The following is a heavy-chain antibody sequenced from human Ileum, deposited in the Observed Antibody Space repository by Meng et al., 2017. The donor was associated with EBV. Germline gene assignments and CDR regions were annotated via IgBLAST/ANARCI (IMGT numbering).Heavy chain of an antibody. CDR1: GGSISRSDW. CDR3: ASSDYYRSDY. J-gene: IGHJ4*02. D-gene: IGHD3-22*01. CDR2: TSHSGST. Sequence: VQLQESGPGLVKPSGTLSLTCAVSGGSISRSDWWSWVRQPPGKGLEWIGETSHSGSTTYSPSLKSRVTISLDKSKNQLSLKLNSVTAADTAVYYCASSDYYRSDYWGQGTLVTVSS. V-gene: IGHV4-4*02.